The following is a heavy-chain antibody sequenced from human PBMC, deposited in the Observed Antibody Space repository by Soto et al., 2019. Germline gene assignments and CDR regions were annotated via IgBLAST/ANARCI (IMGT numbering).Heavy chain of an antibody. CDR3: ARDRYFDWLPSSP. J-gene: IGHJ5*02. CDR1: GKRYTRYF. CDR2: ISAYNGNT. Sequence: APLTLCLMATGKRYTRYFISCVRQTPGQGLEWMGWISAYNGNTNYAQKLQGRVTMTTDTSTSTAYMELRSLRSDDTAVYYCARDRYFDWLPSSPWGQGTLVTVSS. D-gene: IGHD3-9*01. V-gene: IGHV1-18*01.